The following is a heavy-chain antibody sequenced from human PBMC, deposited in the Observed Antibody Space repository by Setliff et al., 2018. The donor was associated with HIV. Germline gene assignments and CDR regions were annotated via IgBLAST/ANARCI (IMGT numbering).Heavy chain of an antibody. CDR3: ATYSVGEGGRGH. V-gene: IGHV4-38-2*01. Sequence: KPSETLSLTCAVSGYSISGSYYWAWIRQPPGKGLEWIANIYLSGSTNYNPSLKGRVTISLDTSKNQFYLKLNSVTAADTAVYYCATYSVGEGGRGHWGQGVLVTVSS. D-gene: IGHD1-26*01. CDR2: IYLSGST. J-gene: IGHJ4*02. CDR1: GYSISGSYY.